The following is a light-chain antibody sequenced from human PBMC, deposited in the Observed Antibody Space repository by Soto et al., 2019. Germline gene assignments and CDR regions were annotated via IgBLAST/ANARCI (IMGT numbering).Light chain of an antibody. V-gene: IGKV1-9*01. CDR1: QGISNN. CDR3: LHLNSYPLT. CDR2: AAS. Sequence: DIQLTQSPSFLSASVGDRVTIACRASQGISNNLAWFQQKPGRAPNLLISAASILQSGVPSRFSGSGSGTEFTLTVSSLQPEDFATYYCLHLNSYPLTFGQGTKLEIK. J-gene: IGKJ2*01.